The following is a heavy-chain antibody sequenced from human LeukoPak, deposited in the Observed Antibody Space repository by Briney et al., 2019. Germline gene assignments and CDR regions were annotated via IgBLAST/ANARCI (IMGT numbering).Heavy chain of an antibody. D-gene: IGHD1-26*01. V-gene: IGHV4-38-2*02. CDR2: IYYSGST. CDR3: ARHPELLRYFQH. J-gene: IGHJ1*01. Sequence: SETLSLTCTVSGYSISSGYYWGWVRQPPGKGLEWIGSIYYSGSTYYNPSLKSRVTISVDTSKNQFSLKLSSVTAADTAVYYCARHPELLRYFQHWGQGTLVTVSS. CDR1: GYSISSGYY.